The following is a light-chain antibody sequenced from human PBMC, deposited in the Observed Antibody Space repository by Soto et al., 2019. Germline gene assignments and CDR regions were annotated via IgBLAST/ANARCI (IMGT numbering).Light chain of an antibody. CDR1: QSITRF. Sequence: DIQMTQSPSSLSASVGDRVTITCRASQSITRFLNWYQQKPGKAPKLLIYAASSLQSGVPSRFSGSGSGTDFTLTISSLQPEDFATYYCQQNYRPPPITFGQGTRLEVK. J-gene: IGKJ5*01. CDR2: AAS. V-gene: IGKV1-39*01. CDR3: QQNYRPPPIT.